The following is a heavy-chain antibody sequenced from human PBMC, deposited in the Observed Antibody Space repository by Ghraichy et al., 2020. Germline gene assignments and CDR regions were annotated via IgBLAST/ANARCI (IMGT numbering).Heavy chain of an antibody. Sequence: SETLSLTCAVSGGSINSGGYSWSWIRQPPGKGLEWIGDLYQSGSAYYNPSLRSRINISADRSSNQFSLRLNSVTAADTAVYYCARDSISVEPTSMPWFDPWGQGFLVTVSS. CDR2: LYQSGSA. J-gene: IGHJ5*02. V-gene: IGHV4-30-2*01. D-gene: IGHD2-2*01. CDR1: GGSINSGGYS. CDR3: ARDSISVEPTSMPWFDP.